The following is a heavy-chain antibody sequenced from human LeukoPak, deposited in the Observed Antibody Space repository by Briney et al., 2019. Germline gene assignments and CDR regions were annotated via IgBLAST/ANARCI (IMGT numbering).Heavy chain of an antibody. CDR1: EFTFSNHW. Sequence: PGGSLRLSCAASEFTFSNHWMHWVRQAPGKGLVWVSHINGDGRTTTYADSVKGRFTISRDNSKNTLYLQMNSLRAEDTAVYYCARDGHPQVYYYYGMDVWGQGTTVTVSS. CDR2: INGDGRTT. CDR3: ARDGHPQVYYYYGMDV. V-gene: IGHV3-74*01. J-gene: IGHJ6*02.